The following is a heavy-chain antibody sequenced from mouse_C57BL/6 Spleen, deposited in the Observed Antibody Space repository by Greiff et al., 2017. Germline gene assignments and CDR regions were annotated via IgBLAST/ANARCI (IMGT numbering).Heavy chain of an antibody. J-gene: IGHJ3*01. Sequence: EVQRVESGGDLVKPGGSLKLSCAASGFTFSSYGMSWVRQTPDKRLEWVATISSGGSYTYYPDSVKGRFTISRDNAKNTLYLQMSSLKSEDTAMYYCARLYYYGSSYFSWFAYWGQGTLVTVSA. CDR3: ARLYYYGSSYFSWFAY. CDR1: GFTFSSYG. D-gene: IGHD1-1*01. CDR2: ISSGGSYT. V-gene: IGHV5-6*01.